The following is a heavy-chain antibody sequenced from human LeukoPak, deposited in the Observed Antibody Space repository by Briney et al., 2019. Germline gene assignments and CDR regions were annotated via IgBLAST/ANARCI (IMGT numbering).Heavy chain of an antibody. CDR3: ARQVTMVRGVPDAFDI. V-gene: IGHV5-51*01. CDR2: IYPGDSDT. Sequence: PGESLKISCKGSGYSFTSYWIGWVRQMPGKGLEWMGIIYPGDSDTSYSPSFQGQVTISADKSISTAYLQWSSLKASDTAMYYCARQVTMVRGVPDAFDIWGQGTMVTVSS. J-gene: IGHJ3*02. CDR1: GYSFTSYW. D-gene: IGHD3-10*01.